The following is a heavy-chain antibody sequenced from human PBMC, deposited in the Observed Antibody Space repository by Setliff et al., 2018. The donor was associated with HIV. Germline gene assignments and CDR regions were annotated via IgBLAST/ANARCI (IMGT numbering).Heavy chain of an antibody. CDR1: GFTLSRHS. CDR3: ATGFATSH. V-gene: IGHV3-48*04. CDR2: ISSDTDTI. J-gene: IGHJ4*02. Sequence: GGSLRLSCAASGFTLSRHSMNWVRQAPGKGLEWVSYISSDTDTIYYRDSVEGRFTISRDNAKNSLYLEMNSLRAEDTAVYYCATGFATSHWGQGTLVTVSS. D-gene: IGHD1-26*01.